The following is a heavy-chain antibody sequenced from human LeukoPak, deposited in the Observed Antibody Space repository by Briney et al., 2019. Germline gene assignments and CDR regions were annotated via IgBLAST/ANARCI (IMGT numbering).Heavy chain of an antibody. D-gene: IGHD5-12*01. CDR2: LCYSGNT. J-gene: IGHJ4*02. CDR3: TTRYGDHNYVDY. Sequence: SETLSLTCTVSGGSISSSNYCWGWIRQPPGKGLEWIGSLCYSGNTYQNPSLKSRLTISGDTSQNQFSLRLSSVTAADTAVYYCTTRYGDHNYVDYSGQGTPLTVSS. V-gene: IGHV4-39*01. CDR1: GGSISSSNYC.